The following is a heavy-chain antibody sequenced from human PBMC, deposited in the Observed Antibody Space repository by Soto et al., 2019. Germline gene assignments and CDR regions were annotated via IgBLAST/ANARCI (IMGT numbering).Heavy chain of an antibody. CDR1: GYSFTIYW. CDR3: ARXNGPVVATITYYYGTDV. V-gene: IGHV5-51*01. CDR2: IYPGDSDT. J-gene: IGHJ6*02. D-gene: IGHD5-12*01. Sequence: GESLKISCTGSGYSFTIYWIGWGRQMPGKGLEWMGIIYPGDSDTRYSPSFQGQVTISADKSISTAYLQWSSLKASDTAMYYCARXNGPVVATITYYYGTDVWGQGTTVTVSS.